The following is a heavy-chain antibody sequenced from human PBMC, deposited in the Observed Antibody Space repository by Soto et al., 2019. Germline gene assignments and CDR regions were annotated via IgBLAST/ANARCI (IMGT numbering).Heavy chain of an antibody. J-gene: IGHJ5*02. D-gene: IGHD6-13*01. CDR3: ARGRGRAAAAWFDP. V-gene: IGHV4-34*01. CDR2: INHSGST. CDR1: GGSFSGYY. Sequence: SETLSLTCAVYGGSFSGYYWSWIRQPPGKGLEWIGEINHSGSTNYNPSLKSRVTISVDTSKNQFSLKLSSVTAADTAVYYCARGRGRAAAAWFDPWGQGTLVTVSS.